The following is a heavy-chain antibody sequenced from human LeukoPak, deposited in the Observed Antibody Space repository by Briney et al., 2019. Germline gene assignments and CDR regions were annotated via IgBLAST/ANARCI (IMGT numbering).Heavy chain of an antibody. CDR1: GYTFTSYY. D-gene: IGHD5-24*01. CDR2: INPSGGST. CDR3: ARGGIEMATIDYFDY. J-gene: IGHJ4*02. V-gene: IGHV1-46*01. Sequence: ASVKVSCKAFGYTFTSYYMHWVRQAPGQGLEWMGIINPSGGSTSYAQKFQGRVTMTRDTSTSTVYMELSSLRSEDTAVYYCARGGIEMATIDYFDYWGQGTLVTVSS.